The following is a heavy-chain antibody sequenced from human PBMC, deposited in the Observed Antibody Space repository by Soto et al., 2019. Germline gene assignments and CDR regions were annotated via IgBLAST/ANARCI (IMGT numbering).Heavy chain of an antibody. CDR1: GFTFSSYS. CDR2: ISSSSSYI. Sequence: EVQLVESGGGLVKPGGSLRLSCAASGFTFSSYSMNWVRQAPGKGLEWVSSISSSSSYIYYADSVKGRFTISRDNAKNSLYLQMNSLRAEDTAVYYCAREPAAARGPYYYYYYYMDVWGKGTTVTVSS. D-gene: IGHD6-13*01. CDR3: AREPAAARGPYYYYYYYMDV. V-gene: IGHV3-21*01. J-gene: IGHJ6*03.